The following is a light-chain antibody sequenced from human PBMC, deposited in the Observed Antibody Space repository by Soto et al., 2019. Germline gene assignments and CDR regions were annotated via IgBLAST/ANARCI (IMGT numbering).Light chain of an antibody. CDR3: ATWDDSLNGWV. J-gene: IGLJ2*01. V-gene: IGLV1-44*01. CDR1: SSNIESNT. CDR2: SNN. Sequence: QSVLTQPPSASGTPGQRVTIACFGGSSNIESNTVNWYQQVPGTAPKLLVYSNNQRPSGVPDRFSGSQAGTSASLAISGLQSEDEADYYCATWDDSLNGWVIGGGTQLTVL.